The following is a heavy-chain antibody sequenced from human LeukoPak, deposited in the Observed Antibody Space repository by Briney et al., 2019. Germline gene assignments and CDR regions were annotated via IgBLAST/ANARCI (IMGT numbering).Heavy chain of an antibody. CDR2: ISWNSNNI. CDR1: GFTFDDYA. CDR3: AKDRDPSPAPGAFDI. Sequence: GGSLRLSCAASGFTFDDYAMHWVRQAPGKGLEWVSGISWNSNNIGYADSVKGRFTISRDNAKNSLHLQMNSLRAEDTALYYYAKDRDPSPAPGAFDIWGQGTMVTVSS. J-gene: IGHJ3*02. D-gene: IGHD2-2*01. V-gene: IGHV3-9*01.